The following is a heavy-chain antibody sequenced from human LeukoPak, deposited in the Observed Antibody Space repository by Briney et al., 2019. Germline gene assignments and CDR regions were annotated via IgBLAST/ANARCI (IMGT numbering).Heavy chain of an antibody. CDR1: GFTFSSYG. CDR2: ISYDGSNK. V-gene: IGHV3-30*18. J-gene: IGHJ6*02. D-gene: IGHD3-10*01. CDR3: AKDRLLRITMVRGIYYYYGMDV. Sequence: PGRSLRLSCAASGFTFSSYGMHWVRQAPGKGLEWVAVISYDGSNKYYADSVKGRFTISRDNSKNTLYLQMNSLRAEDTAVYYCAKDRLLRITMVRGIYYYYGMDVWGQGTTVTVSS.